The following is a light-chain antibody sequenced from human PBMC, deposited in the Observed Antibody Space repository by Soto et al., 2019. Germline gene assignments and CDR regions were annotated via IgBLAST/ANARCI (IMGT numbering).Light chain of an antibody. CDR2: GAS. V-gene: IGKV3-15*01. CDR3: QHYNNWPPIT. J-gene: IGKJ5*01. Sequence: EIVVTQSPATLSVSPGERVTLSCRTSQTVNSKLAWYQQQPGQAPRLLIHGASTRATDIPARFSGSGSGTEFTLTISSLQSEDFAIYYCQHYNNWPPITFGQGTRLEI. CDR1: QTVNSK.